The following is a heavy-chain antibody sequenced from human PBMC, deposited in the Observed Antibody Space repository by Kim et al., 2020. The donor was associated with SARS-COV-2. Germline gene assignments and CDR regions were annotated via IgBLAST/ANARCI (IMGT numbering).Heavy chain of an antibody. CDR1: GFTFSDYA. Sequence: GGSLRLSCAASGFTFSDYAMNWVRQAPGKGLEWVSVIYSGGSPTNYADSVKGRFTISRDNSENTLYLQMNSLRAEDTAVYYCAMPVRGVIISRFDYWGQGILVTVSS. CDR3: AMPVRGVIISRFDY. D-gene: IGHD3-10*01. J-gene: IGHJ4*02. V-gene: IGHV3-23*03. CDR2: IYSGGSPT.